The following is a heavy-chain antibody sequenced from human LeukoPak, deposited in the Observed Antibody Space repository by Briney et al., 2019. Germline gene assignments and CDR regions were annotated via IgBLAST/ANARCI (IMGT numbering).Heavy chain of an antibody. V-gene: IGHV3-23*01. CDR1: GFTFTSYA. Sequence: GGSLRLSCAASGFTFTSYAMSWVRQAPGKGLEWVSAISGSGGSTYYADSVKGRFTISRDNSKNTLYLQMNSPRAEDTAVYYCATPDFWSGYYLFDYWGQGTLVTVSS. CDR3: ATPDFWSGYYLFDY. J-gene: IGHJ4*02. CDR2: ISGSGGST. D-gene: IGHD3-3*01.